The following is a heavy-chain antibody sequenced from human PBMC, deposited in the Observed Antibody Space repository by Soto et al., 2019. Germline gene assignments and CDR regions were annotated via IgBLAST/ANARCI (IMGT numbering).Heavy chain of an antibody. J-gene: IGHJ4*02. Sequence: EVQLLESGGGLVQPGGSLRLSCAASGFTFNTYAMSWVRQAPGKGPEWVSAISASGGSTYYADSVKGRFTISRDNSKNTLYLRMNSLRAEDTAVYYCAKDPTELRFLEWLPNYFHFWGQGTQVTVSS. CDR1: GFTFNTYA. CDR2: ISASGGST. D-gene: IGHD3-3*01. CDR3: AKDPTELRFLEWLPNYFHF. V-gene: IGHV3-23*01.